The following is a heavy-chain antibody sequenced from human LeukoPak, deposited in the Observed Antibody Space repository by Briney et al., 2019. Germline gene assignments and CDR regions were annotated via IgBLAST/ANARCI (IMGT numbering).Heavy chain of an antibody. CDR3: ASELPYYYLWAFDI. V-gene: IGHV3-48*01. CDR1: GFTFSSYS. J-gene: IGHJ3*02. Sequence: GGSLRLSCAASGFTFSSYSMNWVGQAPGKGLEGVSYISSSSSTIYYADSVKGRFTISRDNAKNSLYLQMNSLRAEDTAVYYCASELPYYYLWAFDIWGQGTMVTVSS. D-gene: IGHD3-3*01. CDR2: ISSSSSTI.